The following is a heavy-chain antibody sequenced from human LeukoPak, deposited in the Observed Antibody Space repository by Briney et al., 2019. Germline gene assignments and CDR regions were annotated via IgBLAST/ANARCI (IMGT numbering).Heavy chain of an antibody. V-gene: IGHV3-23*01. CDR2: ISGSGGST. D-gene: IGHD6-19*01. J-gene: IGHJ4*02. CDR1: GFTFSSYA. Sequence: GGSLRLSCAASGFTFSSYAMSWVRQAPGKGLGWVSAISGSGGSTYYADSVKGRFTISRDNSKNTLYLQMNSLRAEDTAVYYCAKGGGWYFYYFDYWGQGTLVTVSS. CDR3: AKGGGWYFYYFDY.